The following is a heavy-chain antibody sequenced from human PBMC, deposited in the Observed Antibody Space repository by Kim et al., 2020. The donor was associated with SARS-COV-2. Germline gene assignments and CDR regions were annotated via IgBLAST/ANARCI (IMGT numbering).Heavy chain of an antibody. CDR1: GFTVSDNY. J-gene: IGHJ4*02. CDR2: IYSSTTT. V-gene: IGHV3-53*01. D-gene: IGHD6-19*01. Sequence: GGSLRVSCAASGFTVSDNYMTWVRQAPGKGLEWVSIIYSSTTTHYADSVKGRFTISRDNSQNTLYLQMNSLRAEDTAMYYCARGSGSKSYFDYWGQGTLVTVSS. CDR3: ARGSGSKSYFDY.